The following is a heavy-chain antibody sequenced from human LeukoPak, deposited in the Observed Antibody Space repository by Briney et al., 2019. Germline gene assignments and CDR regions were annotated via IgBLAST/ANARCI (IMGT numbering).Heavy chain of an antibody. D-gene: IGHD1-26*01. CDR3: ARETLVGTTNYFDN. V-gene: IGHV4-4*07. CDR1: GGSINTDY. CDR2: VYTSGNT. J-gene: IGHJ4*02. Sequence: TSETLSLTCTVSGGSINTDYWSWIRQPAERGLEWIGRVYTSGNTKYNASLQSRVTMSIDTSTKQFFLKLSSVTAADTAVYYCARETLVGTTNYFDNWGQGTLVTVSS.